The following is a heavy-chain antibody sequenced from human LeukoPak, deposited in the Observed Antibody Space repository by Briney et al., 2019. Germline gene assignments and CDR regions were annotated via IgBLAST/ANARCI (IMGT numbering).Heavy chain of an antibody. CDR2: SYTSGST. CDR1: GGSISSGIHY. Sequence: ASETLSVTCTVSGGSISSGIHYWNWIRQPAGKGLEWIGRSYTSGSTNYNPSLKSRVTISVDTSKNQFSLKLSSVTAADTAVYYCAREGLNMVRGIIPKEAWGWFDPWGQGTLVTVSS. CDR3: AREGLNMVRGIIPKEAWGWFDP. V-gene: IGHV4-61*02. D-gene: IGHD3-10*01. J-gene: IGHJ5*02.